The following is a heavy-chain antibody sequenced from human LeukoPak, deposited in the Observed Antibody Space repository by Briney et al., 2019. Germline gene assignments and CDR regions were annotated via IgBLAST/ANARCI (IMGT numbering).Heavy chain of an antibody. CDR1: LYTFSDYG. J-gene: IGHJ3*01. V-gene: IGHV1-18*01. D-gene: IGHD6-19*01. Sequence: GSVKVSRKPSLYTFSDYGITWVRQAPGQGVEWIGWINPYNGNINSAQTLQGRVIMTTDTSTTTAYMELMSLTAEDTAVYYCARGGSSGWYGVGAFDVWGQGTMVIVSS. CDR2: INPYNGNI. CDR3: ARGGSSGWYGVGAFDV.